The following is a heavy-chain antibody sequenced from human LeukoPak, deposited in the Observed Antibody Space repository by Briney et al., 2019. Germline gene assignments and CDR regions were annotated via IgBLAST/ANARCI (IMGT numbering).Heavy chain of an antibody. D-gene: IGHD3-22*01. CDR2: ISSSSSYI. J-gene: IGHJ6*02. CDR1: GFTFSSYW. CDR3: ARDQVVVKSGYYYYYGMDV. Sequence: GGSLRLSCAASGFTFSSYWMSWVRQAPGKGLEGVSSISSSSSYIYYADSVKGRFTISRDNAKNSLYLQMNSLRAEDTAVYYCARDQVVVKSGYYYYYGMDVWGQGTTVTVSS. V-gene: IGHV3-21*01.